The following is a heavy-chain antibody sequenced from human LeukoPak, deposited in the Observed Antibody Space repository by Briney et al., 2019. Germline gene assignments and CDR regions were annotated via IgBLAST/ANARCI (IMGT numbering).Heavy chain of an antibody. V-gene: IGHV3-21*01. CDR3: ARGGPRSYLNYYYGMDV. CDR2: ISSSSSYI. CDR1: GFTFSSYS. Sequence: GGSLRLSCAASGFTFSSYSMNWVRQAPGKGLEWVSSISSSSSYIYYADSVKGRFTISRDNAKNSLYLQMNSLRAEDTAVYYCARGGPRSYLNYYYGMDVWGQGTTVTVSS. D-gene: IGHD1-26*01. J-gene: IGHJ6*02.